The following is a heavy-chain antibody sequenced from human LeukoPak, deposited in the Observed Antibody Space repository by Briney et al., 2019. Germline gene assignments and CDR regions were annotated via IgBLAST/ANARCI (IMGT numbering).Heavy chain of an antibody. Sequence: PSETLSLTCTVSGGSISSSSYYWGWIRQPPGKGLEWIGSIYYSGSTYYNPSLKSRVTISVGTSKNQFSLKLSSVTAADTAVYYCARRCYGSGTKFDYWGQGTLVTVSS. CDR1: GGSISSSSYY. D-gene: IGHD3-10*01. V-gene: IGHV4-39*01. J-gene: IGHJ4*02. CDR3: ARRCYGSGTKFDY. CDR2: IYYSGST.